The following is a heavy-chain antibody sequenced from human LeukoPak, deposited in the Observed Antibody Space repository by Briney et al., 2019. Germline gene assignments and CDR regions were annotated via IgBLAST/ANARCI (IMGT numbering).Heavy chain of an antibody. CDR2: TTGSGDKL. D-gene: IGHD3-3*01. CDR3: AKLGDFWSASDY. V-gene: IGHV3-23*01. CDR1: GFTFRSYA. J-gene: IGHJ4*02. Sequence: GGSLRLSCTASGFTFRSYALTWVRQAPGKGLEWVSATTGSGDKLFYADSVKGRFTISRDNSKNTLYLQMNSLRAEDTAVYYCAKLGDFWSASDYWGRGTLVTVSS.